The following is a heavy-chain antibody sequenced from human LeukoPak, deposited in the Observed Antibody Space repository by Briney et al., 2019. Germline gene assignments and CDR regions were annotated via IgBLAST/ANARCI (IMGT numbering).Heavy chain of an antibody. D-gene: IGHD4-23*01. CDR1: GGSFSGYY. CDR2: INHSGST. Sequence: SGTLSLTCAIYGGSFSGYYWGWIRQPPGKGLEWIGEINHSGSTNYNPSLKSRVTISVDTSKNQFSLKLSSVTAADTAVYYCARDRNSRGRGLDYWGQGTLVTVSS. J-gene: IGHJ4*02. V-gene: IGHV4-34*01. CDR3: ARDRNSRGRGLDY.